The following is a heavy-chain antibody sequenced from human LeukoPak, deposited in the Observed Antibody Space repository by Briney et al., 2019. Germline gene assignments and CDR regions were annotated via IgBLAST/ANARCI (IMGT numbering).Heavy chain of an antibody. V-gene: IGHV6-1*01. CDR1: GDSVSSNSAA. CDR3: ARVRQQLTYYFDY. D-gene: IGHD6-13*01. J-gene: IGHJ4*02. CDR2: TYYRSKWYN. Sequence: SQTLSLTCAISGDSVSSNSAAWIWIRQSPSRGLEWLGRTYYRSKWYNNYAVSVKSRITINPDTSKNQFSLQLNSVTPEDTAVYYCARVRQQLTYYFDYWGQGTLVTVSS.